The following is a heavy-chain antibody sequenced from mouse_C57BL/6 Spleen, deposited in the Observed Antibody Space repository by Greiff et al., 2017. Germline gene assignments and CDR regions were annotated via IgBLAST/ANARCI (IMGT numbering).Heavy chain of an antibody. CDR1: GYTFTSYG. CDR3: ARSPSYLYYFDY. Sequence: VQLQQSGAELARPGASVKLSCKASGYTFTSYGISWVKQRTGQGLEWIGEIYPRSGNTYYNEKFKGKATLTADKSSSTAYMELRSLTSEDSAVYFCARSPSYLYYFDYWGQGTTLTVSS. D-gene: IGHD5-5*01. CDR2: IYPRSGNT. V-gene: IGHV1-81*01. J-gene: IGHJ2*01.